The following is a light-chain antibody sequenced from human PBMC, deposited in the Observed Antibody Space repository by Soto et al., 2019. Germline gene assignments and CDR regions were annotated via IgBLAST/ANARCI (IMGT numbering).Light chain of an antibody. CDR3: QQYYNSPWT. CDR2: GAS. V-gene: IGKV3-20*01. J-gene: IGKJ1*01. CDR1: QSVSTNY. Sequence: PGARATLSCRASQSVSTNYIAWYQQNPGQAPRLIIYGASNSATGIPDRFSGSRSGTYFTLTISRLEPDDFAVYYCQQYYNSPWTFGQGTKVEIK.